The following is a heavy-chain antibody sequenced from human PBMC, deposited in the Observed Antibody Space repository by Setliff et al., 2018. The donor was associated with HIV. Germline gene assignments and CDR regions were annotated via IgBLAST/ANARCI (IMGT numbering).Heavy chain of an antibody. CDR3: ARAVPSYYYGSGSISPSFDY. CDR1: GGSISSSSYY. D-gene: IGHD3-10*01. CDR2: IYYSGST. J-gene: IGHJ4*02. V-gene: IGHV4-39*01. Sequence: TLSLTCTVSGGSISSSSYYWGWIRQPPGKGLEWIGSIYYSGSTYYNPSLKSRVTISVDTSKNQFSLKLSSVTAADTAVYYCARAVPSYYYGSGSISPSFDYWGQGTLVTVSS.